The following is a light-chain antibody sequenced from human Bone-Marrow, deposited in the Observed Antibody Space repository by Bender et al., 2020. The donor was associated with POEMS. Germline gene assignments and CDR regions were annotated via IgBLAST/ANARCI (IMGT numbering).Light chain of an antibody. Sequence: SYEVTQPPSVSVSPGQTASITCSGDDLGDKYVAWYQQKPGQSPVLVIYQDTKRPSGIPERFSGSNSGNTATLTISGTQARDEADYYCQAWDTYSGIFGGGTKLTVL. V-gene: IGLV3-1*01. CDR2: QDT. J-gene: IGLJ2*01. CDR1: DLGDKY. CDR3: QAWDTYSGI.